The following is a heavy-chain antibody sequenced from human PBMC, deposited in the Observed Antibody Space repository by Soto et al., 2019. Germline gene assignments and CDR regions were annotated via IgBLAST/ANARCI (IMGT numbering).Heavy chain of an antibody. D-gene: IGHD3-9*01. J-gene: IGHJ4*02. CDR1: GYTFTSYG. CDR3: ARDLPPPSTGYYEPSGFFDY. Sequence: QVQLVQSGAEVKKPGASVKVSCKASGYTFTSYGISWVRQAPGQGLEWMGWISAYNGNTNYAQKLQGRVTMTTDTSTSTAYMELRSLRSDDTAVYYCARDLPPPSTGYYEPSGFFDYWGQGTLVTVSS. CDR2: ISAYNGNT. V-gene: IGHV1-18*01.